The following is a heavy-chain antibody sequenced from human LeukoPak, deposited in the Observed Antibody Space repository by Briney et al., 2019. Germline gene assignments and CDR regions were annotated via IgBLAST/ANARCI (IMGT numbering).Heavy chain of an antibody. D-gene: IGHD6-19*01. Sequence: PSETLSLTCTVSGGSISSYYWSWIRQPAGKGLEWIGRIYTSGSTNYNPSLKGRVTMSVDTSKNQFSLKLSSVTAADTAVYYCAGIAVAGTYFDYYYGMDVWGQGTTVTVSS. CDR2: IYTSGST. J-gene: IGHJ6*02. CDR1: GGSISSYY. V-gene: IGHV4-4*07. CDR3: AGIAVAGTYFDYYYGMDV.